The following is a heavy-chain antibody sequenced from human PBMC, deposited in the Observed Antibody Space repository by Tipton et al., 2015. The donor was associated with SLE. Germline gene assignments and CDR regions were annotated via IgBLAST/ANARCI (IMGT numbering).Heavy chain of an antibody. J-gene: IGHJ4*02. CDR2: IYYSGST. Sequence: TLSLTCAVYGGSFSGYYWSWIRQHPGKGLEWIGYIYYSGSTHYNPSLKSRVTISVDTSKNQFSLKLSSVTAADTAVYYCARGPWSLFDYWGQGTLVTVSS. V-gene: IGHV4-34*01. CDR1: GGSFSGYY. CDR3: ARGPWSLFDY.